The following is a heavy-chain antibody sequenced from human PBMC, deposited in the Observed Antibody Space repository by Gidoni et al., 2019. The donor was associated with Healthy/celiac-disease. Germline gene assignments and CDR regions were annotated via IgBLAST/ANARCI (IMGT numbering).Heavy chain of an antibody. Sequence: EVQLLEPGGGLVQPGGSLRLSCAAYGFTFSSYAMSWVRPAPGKGLEWVSAISGSGGSTYSADSVKGRFTISRDNSKNTLYLQMNSLRAEDTAVYYCAKAPYSSGWYWFDPWGQGTLVTVSS. CDR1: GFTFSSYA. J-gene: IGHJ5*02. CDR2: ISGSGGST. CDR3: AKAPYSSGWYWFDP. V-gene: IGHV3-23*01. D-gene: IGHD6-19*01.